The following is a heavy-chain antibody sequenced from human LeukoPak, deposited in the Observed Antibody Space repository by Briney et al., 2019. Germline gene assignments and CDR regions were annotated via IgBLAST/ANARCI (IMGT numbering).Heavy chain of an antibody. D-gene: IGHD3-3*02. CDR3: ARGRRIFGVVKNWFDP. CDR1: GGSISSGGYS. V-gene: IGHV4-30-2*01. J-gene: IGHJ5*02. CDR2: IYHSGST. Sequence: SETLSLTCAVSGGSISSGGYSWSWIRQPPGKGLEWIGYIYHSGSTNYNPSLKSRVTISVDTSKNQFSLKLSSVTAADTAVYYCARGRRIFGVVKNWFDPWGQGTLVTVSS.